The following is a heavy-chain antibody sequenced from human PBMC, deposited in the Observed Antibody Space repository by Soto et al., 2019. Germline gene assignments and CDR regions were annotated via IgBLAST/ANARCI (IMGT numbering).Heavy chain of an antibody. Sequence: PGGSLRLSCAASGFSFGSCAVSLVRQAPGKGLEWVSTIRDSDGKTFYADYVKGRFSISRDTSQNTLYLQMNSLSADDKAIYYCARWSYLDYWGQGTRVTVSS. CDR3: ARWSYLDY. CDR1: GFSFGSCA. J-gene: IGHJ4*02. D-gene: IGHD3-3*01. V-gene: IGHV3-23*01. CDR2: IRDSDGKT.